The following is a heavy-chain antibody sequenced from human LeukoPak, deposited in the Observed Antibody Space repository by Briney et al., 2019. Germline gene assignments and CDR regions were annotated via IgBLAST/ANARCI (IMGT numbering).Heavy chain of an antibody. V-gene: IGHV1-18*01. CDR1: GYSFTRYG. Sequence: GASVKDSCKASGYSFTRYGFSWVRQTPGQGLEWMGWISAYNGHTNYAQNFQGRVTMTTDTSTSTAYMELRSLRSDDTAVYFCARAYSSTWYGDYWGQGTLVTVSS. CDR2: ISAYNGHT. J-gene: IGHJ4*02. CDR3: ARAYSSTWYGDY. D-gene: IGHD6-13*01.